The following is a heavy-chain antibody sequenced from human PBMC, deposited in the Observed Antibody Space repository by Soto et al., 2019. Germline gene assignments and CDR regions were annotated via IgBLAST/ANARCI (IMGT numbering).Heavy chain of an antibody. J-gene: IGHJ4*02. Sequence: QVQLQESGPGLVKPSETLSLTCTVSSASISSYYWGWIRQPPGKGLEWVGYIYYTGSTNTNPSLKIRATMPVATSKNQLSLKLGSLTAADTAVYYCSKTPPDGSAYSPAYFDYWGQGTLVTVSS. V-gene: IGHV4-59*08. CDR3: SKTPPDGSAYSPAYFDY. D-gene: IGHD3-22*01. CDR1: SASISSYY. CDR2: IYYTGST.